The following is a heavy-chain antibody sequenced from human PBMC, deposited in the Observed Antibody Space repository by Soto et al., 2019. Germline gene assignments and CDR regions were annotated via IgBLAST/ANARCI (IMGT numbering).Heavy chain of an antibody. CDR1: VYANTVDR. Sequence: KLDRKGAVYANTVDRVGRLRLTTRQGLEWMGWISTYNGNTNYAQKLQGRVTMTTDTSSSTAYMELRSLRSDDTAFYYCAADRDYRWNYTWFEPRGQGTLVTV. V-gene: IGHV1-18*01. CDR2: ISTYNGNT. D-gene: IGHD1-7*01. J-gene: IGHJ5*02. CDR3: AADRDYRWNYTWFEP.